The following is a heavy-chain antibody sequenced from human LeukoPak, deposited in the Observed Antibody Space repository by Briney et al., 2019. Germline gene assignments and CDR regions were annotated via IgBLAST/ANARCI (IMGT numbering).Heavy chain of an antibody. D-gene: IGHD3-3*02. J-gene: IGHJ6*02. Sequence: GGSLRLSCAASGFTFSSYGMHWVRQAPGKGLEWVAVISYDGSSKYYADSVKGRFTISRDNSKNKLYLQMNSLRAEDTAVYYCAKGIEGYYYYYGMDVWGQGTTVTVSS. V-gene: IGHV3-30*18. CDR1: GFTFSSYG. CDR3: AKGIEGYYYYYGMDV. CDR2: ISYDGSSK.